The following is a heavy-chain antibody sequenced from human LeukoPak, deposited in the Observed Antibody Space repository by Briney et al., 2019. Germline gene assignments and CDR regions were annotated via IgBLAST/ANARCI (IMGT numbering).Heavy chain of an antibody. CDR2: IGYDGGNN. CDR3: AKLTTGTTSSFDC. V-gene: IGHV3-30*02. Sequence: SGGSLRLSCAASGFTFSGYGMHWVRQAAGKGLEWVAFIGYDGGNNYYADSVKGRFTISRDNSKNTLYLQMNSLRPEDTALYYCAKLTTGTTSSFDCWGQGTLVTVSS. J-gene: IGHJ4*02. D-gene: IGHD1-1*01. CDR1: GFTFSGYG.